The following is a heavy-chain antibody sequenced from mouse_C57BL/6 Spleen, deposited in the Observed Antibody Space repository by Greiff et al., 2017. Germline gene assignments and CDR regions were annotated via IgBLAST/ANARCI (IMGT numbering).Heavy chain of an antibody. Sequence: QVQLQQSGAELVRPGASVKLSCKASGYTFTDYSITWVKQRPGQGLEWIARIYSGSGNTSYTEKVKGKSTLTTAKSSSTAYMQLSSLTSEDSAVYIGASTPSCYSNPAGFAYWGQGTLVTVSA. CDR2: IYSGSGNT. CDR3: ASTPSCYSNPAGFAY. CDR1: GYTFTDYS. J-gene: IGHJ3*01. V-gene: IGHV1-76*01. D-gene: IGHD2-5*01.